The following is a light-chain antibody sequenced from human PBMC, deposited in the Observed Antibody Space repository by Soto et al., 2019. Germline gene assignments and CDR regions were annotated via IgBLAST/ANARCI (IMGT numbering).Light chain of an antibody. Sequence: DIQMTQSPSSLSSALGDRVTLTWRASQSISTYLNWYQQKPGKAPKVLIYAASSLQRGAPSRFSGSGSGTDFTLTISSLKPEDFETYYCQQSNSFPITFGQGTRLEIK. CDR2: AAS. CDR1: QSISTY. J-gene: IGKJ5*01. V-gene: IGKV1-39*01. CDR3: QQSNSFPIT.